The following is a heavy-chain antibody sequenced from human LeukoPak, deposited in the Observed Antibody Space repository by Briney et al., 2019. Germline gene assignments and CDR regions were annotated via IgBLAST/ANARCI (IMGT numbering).Heavy chain of an antibody. V-gene: IGHV3-23*01. CDR2: ISGSGGST. CDR3: AKALGGATLLILFDY. D-gene: IGHD1-26*01. J-gene: IGHJ4*02. CDR1: GLTFSSYA. Sequence: GGSLRLSCAASGLTFSSYAMSWVRQAPGKGLEWVSAISGSGGSTYYADSVKGRFTISRDNSKNTLYLQMNSLRAEDTAVYYCAKALGGATLLILFDYWGQGTLVTVSS.